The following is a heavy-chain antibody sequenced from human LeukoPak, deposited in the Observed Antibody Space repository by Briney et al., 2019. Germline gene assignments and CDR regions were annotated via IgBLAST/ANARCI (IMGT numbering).Heavy chain of an antibody. CDR3: ATRRGQGFDY. CDR1: GFTFSSYA. D-gene: IGHD1-26*01. J-gene: IGHJ4*02. CDR2: ISGSGGST. Sequence: SGGSLRLSCAASGFTFSSYAMSWVRQAPGKGLEWVSGISGSGGSTYYAGSVKGRFTISRDNSKNTLYLQTNSLRAEDTAVYYCATRRGQGFDYWGQGTLVTVSS. V-gene: IGHV3-23*01.